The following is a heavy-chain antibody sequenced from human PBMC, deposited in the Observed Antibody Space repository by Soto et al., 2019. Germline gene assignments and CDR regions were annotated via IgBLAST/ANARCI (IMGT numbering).Heavy chain of an antibody. CDR1: GGSISSGGYY. CDR2: IYYSGST. J-gene: IGHJ4*02. CDR3: ADGGMYSYDSSVPFDY. Sequence: SENLSLTCTVSGGSISSGGYYWGWIRQHPGKGLEWIGYIYYSGSTYYNPSLKSRVTISVDTSKNQFSLKLSSVTAADTAVYYCADGGMYSYDSSVPFDYWGQGTLVTVSS. V-gene: IGHV4-31*03. D-gene: IGHD3-22*01.